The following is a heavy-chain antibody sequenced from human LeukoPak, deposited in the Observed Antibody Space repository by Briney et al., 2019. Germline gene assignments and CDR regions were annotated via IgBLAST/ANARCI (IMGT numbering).Heavy chain of an antibody. D-gene: IGHD3-9*01. Sequence: GGSLRLSCAASGFTFSGSAMHWVRQASGKGLEWVGRIRSKANSYATAYAASVKGRFTISRDDSKNTAYLQMNSLKTEDTDVYYCTRLGLDYDILTGYYLFDYWGQGTLVTVSS. CDR2: IRSKANSYAT. CDR1: GFTFSGSA. V-gene: IGHV3-73*01. CDR3: TRLGLDYDILTGYYLFDY. J-gene: IGHJ4*02.